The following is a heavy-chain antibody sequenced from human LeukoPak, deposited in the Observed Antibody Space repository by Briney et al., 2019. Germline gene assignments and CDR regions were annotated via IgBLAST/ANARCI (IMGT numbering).Heavy chain of an antibody. CDR3: ASTNYYDSSGYYGY. CDR2: ISGSEDST. V-gene: IGHV3-23*01. D-gene: IGHD3-22*01. CDR1: GFTFNSCA. Sequence: GGSLRLSCAASGFTFNSCAMSWVRLAPGKGLEWVSAISGSEDSTHYADSVKGRFTISRDKSKNTLYLQMNSLRAEDTAVYYCASTNYYDSSGYYGYWGQGTLVTVSS. J-gene: IGHJ4*02.